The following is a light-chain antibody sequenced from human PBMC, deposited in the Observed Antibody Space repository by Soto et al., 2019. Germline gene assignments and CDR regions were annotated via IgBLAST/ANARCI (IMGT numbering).Light chain of an antibody. CDR2: GAS. CDR1: QSVSSSY. J-gene: IGKJ1*01. CDR3: QQYGSLPWT. Sequence: ETVLTQSPGTLSLSQGERATLSCRASQSVSSSYLAWYQQKPGQAPRLLIYGASTRATGIPDRFGGSGSGTHLSLNISRQEPEDFAVYYCQQYGSLPWTFRKGTKGEIK. V-gene: IGKV3-20*01.